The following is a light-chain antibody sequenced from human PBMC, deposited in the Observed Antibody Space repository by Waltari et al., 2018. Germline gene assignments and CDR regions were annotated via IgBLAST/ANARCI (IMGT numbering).Light chain of an antibody. V-gene: IGKV3-20*01. CDR2: GAS. J-gene: IGKJ2*01. CDR1: QSLTKRY. Sequence: PGERATLSCRASQSLTKRYLAWYQQKPGQAPRLLIYGASSKAAGIPDRFSGSGSGTDFTLTISRLEPEDFAVYYCQQYGSSIMYTFGQGTKLEIK. CDR3: QQYGSSIMYT.